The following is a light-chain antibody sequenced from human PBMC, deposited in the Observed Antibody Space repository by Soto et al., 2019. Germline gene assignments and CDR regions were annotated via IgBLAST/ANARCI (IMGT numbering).Light chain of an antibody. Sequence: IQMTQSPSTLSGSVWDRVTITCRASQGVSTWLAWYQHKPGQAPKLLIYEASKLQSGVPSRFSASGSVRDFTLTITSLQPEDSATYYCQQYYDFRTFGQGTKVEI. CDR1: QGVSTW. V-gene: IGKV1-5*03. CDR2: EAS. CDR3: QQYYDFRT. J-gene: IGKJ1*01.